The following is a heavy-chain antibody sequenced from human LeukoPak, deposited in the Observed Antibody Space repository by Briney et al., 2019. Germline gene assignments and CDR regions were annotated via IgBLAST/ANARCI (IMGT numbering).Heavy chain of an antibody. CDR1: GYTFTSYD. Sequence: ASVKVSCTASGYTFTSYDINWVRQATGQGLEWMGWMNPNSGNTGYAQKFQGRVTMTRNTSISTAYMELSSLRSEDTAVYYCARGLTMVRGVSPYYFDYWGQGTLVTVSS. CDR2: MNPNSGNT. CDR3: ARGLTMVRGVSPYYFDY. V-gene: IGHV1-8*01. J-gene: IGHJ4*02. D-gene: IGHD3-10*01.